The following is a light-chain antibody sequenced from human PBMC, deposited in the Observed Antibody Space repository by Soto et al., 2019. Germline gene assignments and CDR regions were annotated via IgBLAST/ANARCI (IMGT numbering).Light chain of an antibody. J-gene: IGLJ3*02. CDR3: QSYDSTNPWV. V-gene: IGLV6-57*01. CDR2: D. Sequence: NFMLTQPHSVSESPGKTVTISCTRNSGSIASNYMQWYQQRPGSSPTTVIYDERFSGSIDRSSNSASLTISGLKTEDEGDYYCQSYDSTNPWVFGGGTKLTVL. CDR1: SGSIASNY.